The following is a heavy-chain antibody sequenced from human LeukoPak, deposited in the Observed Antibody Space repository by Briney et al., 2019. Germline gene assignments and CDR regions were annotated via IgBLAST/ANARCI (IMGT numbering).Heavy chain of an antibody. CDR2: IFPGDSDT. D-gene: IGHD3-16*01. CDR1: GYSFTSYW. CDR3: VRRAQAEVETVWGLIDY. V-gene: IGHV5-51*01. J-gene: IGHJ4*02. Sequence: GESLKISCKGSGYSFTSYWIGWVRQMPGKGLEWMGIIFPGDSDTRYSPSFEGQVTISADKSISTAYLQWNSLKSSDTAIYYCVRRAQAEVETVWGLIDYWGQGTLVTVSS.